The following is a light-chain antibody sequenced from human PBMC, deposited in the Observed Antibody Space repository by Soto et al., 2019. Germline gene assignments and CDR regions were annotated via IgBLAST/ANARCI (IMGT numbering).Light chain of an antibody. CDR2: DVS. CDR1: SSDFGGYNY. CDR3: SSFTTSSTHI. Sequence: QSALTQPASVSGSPGQSIAISCTGTSSDFGGYNYVSWYQQHPGKAPKLIIYDVSNRPSGVSDRFSGSKSGNTASLTISGLHAEDEAVYYCSSFTTSSTHIFGGGTEVTVL. J-gene: IGLJ2*01. V-gene: IGLV2-14*01.